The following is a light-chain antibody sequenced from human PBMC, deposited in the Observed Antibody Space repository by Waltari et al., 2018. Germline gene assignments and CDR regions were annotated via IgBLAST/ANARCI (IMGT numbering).Light chain of an antibody. J-gene: IGKJ1*01. CDR1: QSVSSSY. CDR2: CAT. V-gene: IGKV3-20*01. Sequence: EIVLTQSPGTLSLSPGERATLSCRASQSVSSSYSAWYQQKPSKAPRLLVYCATSRATGIPDRFSGSGSGTDFTLTINRLEPEDFAVYDCQQFGTSQWTLGQGTKVEIK. CDR3: QQFGTSQWT.